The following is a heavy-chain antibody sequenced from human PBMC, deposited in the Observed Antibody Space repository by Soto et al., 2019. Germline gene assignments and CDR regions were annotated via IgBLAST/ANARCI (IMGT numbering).Heavy chain of an antibody. CDR2: ISYDGVNK. V-gene: IGHV3-30*18. D-gene: IGHD1-26*01. CDR3: AKGLVGYVFGVQDYFFGMDV. J-gene: IGHJ6*02. CDR1: GFNFSTYG. Sequence: QVQVVESGGGVVQPGRSLRLSCGASGFNFSTYGMHWVRQAPGKGLEWVAVISYDGVNKYSAGSVRGRFTISRDNSKNTLYLQMNSLSAEDTAVYYCAKGLVGYVFGVQDYFFGMDVWGQGTTVTVYS.